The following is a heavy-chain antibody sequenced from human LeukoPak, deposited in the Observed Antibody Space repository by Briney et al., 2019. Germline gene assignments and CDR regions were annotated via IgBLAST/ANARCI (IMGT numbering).Heavy chain of an antibody. V-gene: IGHV3-48*01. D-gene: IGHD6-19*01. CDR2: ISSSSSTI. J-gene: IGHJ5*02. Sequence: GGSLRLSCAASGFTFSGSAIHWVRQASGKGLEWVSYISSSSSTIYYADSVKGRFTISRDNAKNSLYLQMNSLRAEDTAVYYCARGGQWLATEPNWFDPWGQGTLVTVSS. CDR1: GFTFSGSA. CDR3: ARGGQWLATEPNWFDP.